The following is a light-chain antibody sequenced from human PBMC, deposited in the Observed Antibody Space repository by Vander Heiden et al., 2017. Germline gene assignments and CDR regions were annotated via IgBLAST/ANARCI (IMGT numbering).Light chain of an antibody. Sequence: DIVMTQSPDSLAVYLGERATINCKSSQSVLYSSTNKNYLAWYQQKPGQPPNLLVYWAATRKSGVPDRFSGSGSGTDFTLTISSLQAEDVAVYYCQQYYSTPQTFGQGTKVEIK. CDR2: WAA. J-gene: IGKJ1*01. V-gene: IGKV4-1*01. CDR3: QQYYSTPQT. CDR1: QSVLYSSTNKNY.